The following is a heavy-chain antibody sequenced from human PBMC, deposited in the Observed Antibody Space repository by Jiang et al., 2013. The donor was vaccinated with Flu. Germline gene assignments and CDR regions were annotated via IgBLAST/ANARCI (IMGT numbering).Heavy chain of an antibody. J-gene: IGHJ2*01. Sequence: GTTYYGDSLKGRFTISRDNSKKTLYLQMNSLRIGDTAVYYCARAKKGWFFDLWGRGTLVTVSS. CDR2: GTT. CDR3: ARAKKGWFFDL. V-gene: IGHV3-23*01.